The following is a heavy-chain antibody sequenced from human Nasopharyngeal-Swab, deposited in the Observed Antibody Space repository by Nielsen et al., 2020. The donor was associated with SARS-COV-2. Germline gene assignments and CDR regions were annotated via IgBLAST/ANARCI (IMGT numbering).Heavy chain of an antibody. CDR1: GFTFTNYW. Sequence: ETLSLTCAVSGFTFTNYWMHWVRRTPGKGLVWVSRINIDGSRTGYADSVKGRFTISRDNAKNMLFLQMNSLRAEDTAVYYCARVLDYYDSSGYDTWDVFALWGQGTMVTVSS. CDR2: INIDGSRT. CDR3: ARVLDYYDSSGYDTWDVFAL. V-gene: IGHV3-74*01. J-gene: IGHJ3*01. D-gene: IGHD3-22*01.